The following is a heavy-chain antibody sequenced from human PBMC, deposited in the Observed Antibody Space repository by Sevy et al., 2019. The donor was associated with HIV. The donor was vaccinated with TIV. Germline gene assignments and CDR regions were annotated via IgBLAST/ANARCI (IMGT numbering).Heavy chain of an antibody. CDR3: ATGDTAMITDLDY. D-gene: IGHD5-18*01. Sequence: GGSLRLSCGASAFSFSNNAMNWVRQAPGKGPEWVSGIDSGGLTYYADSVKGRFTISRDNSMEMLFLQMNSLRPDDTAVYYCATGDTAMITDLDYWGQGTLVTVSS. CDR2: IDSGGLT. CDR1: AFSFSNNA. V-gene: IGHV3-23*01. J-gene: IGHJ4*02.